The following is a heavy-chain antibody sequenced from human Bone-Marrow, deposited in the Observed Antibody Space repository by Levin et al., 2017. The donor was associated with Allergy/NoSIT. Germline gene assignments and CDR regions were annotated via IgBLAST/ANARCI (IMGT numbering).Heavy chain of an antibody. CDR1: GFTFGDNA. CDR2: IRGKAFGGTR. J-gene: IGHJ6*02. Sequence: GGSLRLSCTTSGFTFGDNAIIWSRQAPGKGLEWVSFIRGKAFGGTREYAASVKGRFTISRDESKSAAYLQMNSLKTEDTAVYFCTRSCGGLATTRCDYYGMDVWGQGTTVTVSS. V-gene: IGHV3-49*03. CDR3: TRSCGGLATTRCDYYGMDV. D-gene: IGHD5-12*01.